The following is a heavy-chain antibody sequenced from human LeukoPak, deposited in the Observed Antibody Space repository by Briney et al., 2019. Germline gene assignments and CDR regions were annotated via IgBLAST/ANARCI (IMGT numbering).Heavy chain of an antibody. J-gene: IGHJ4*02. Sequence: GGSLRLSCAASGFTFDDYGMSWVRQAPGKGLEWVSAISGSGGSTYYADSVKGRFTISRDNSKNTLYLQMNSLRAEDTAVYYCAKDAPVNIVVVPAANSWGQGTLVTVSS. CDR2: ISGSGGST. D-gene: IGHD2-2*01. V-gene: IGHV3-23*01. CDR3: AKDAPVNIVVVPAANS. CDR1: GFTFDDYG.